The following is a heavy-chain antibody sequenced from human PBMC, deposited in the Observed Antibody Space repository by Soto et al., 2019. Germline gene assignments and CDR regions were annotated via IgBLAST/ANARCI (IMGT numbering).Heavy chain of an antibody. J-gene: IGHJ4*02. CDR2: ISYDGNNK. Sequence: GGSLRLSCAASGFTFSSYTMHWVRQAPGEGLEWVAVISYDGNNKFYAHSVKGRFTISRDSSSQTLYLQMNSLRPDDTAMYYCARDGVSSTDYTWNYGTYFDYWGPGALVTVSS. CDR1: GFTFSSYT. CDR3: ARDGVSSTDYTWNYGTYFDY. V-gene: IGHV3-30*03. D-gene: IGHD1-1*01.